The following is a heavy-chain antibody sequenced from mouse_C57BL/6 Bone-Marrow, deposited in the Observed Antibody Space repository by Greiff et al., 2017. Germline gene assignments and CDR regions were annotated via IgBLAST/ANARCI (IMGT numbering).Heavy chain of an antibody. CDR3: ASSPNWDSFDY. V-gene: IGHV1-26*01. D-gene: IGHD4-1*01. J-gene: IGHJ2*01. Sequence: EVQLQQSGPELVKPGASVKISCKASGYTFTDYYMNWVKQSHGKSLEWIGDINPNNGGTRYNPKFKGKATLTVDKSSSTAYMELRSLTSEDSAVYYCASSPNWDSFDYWGQGTTLTVSS. CDR1: GYTFTDYY. CDR2: INPNNGGT.